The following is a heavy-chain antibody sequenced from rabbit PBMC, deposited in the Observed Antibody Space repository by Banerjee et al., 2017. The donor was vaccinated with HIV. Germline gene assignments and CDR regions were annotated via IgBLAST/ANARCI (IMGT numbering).Heavy chain of an antibody. Sequence: QEQLVETGGGLVQPGGSLTLSCKASGFDFNNYHMCWVRQAPGKGLEWIGYIDPVFGSTYYASWAKGRFTISKTSSTTVTLQMTSLTAADTATYFCARDLAGVIGWNFGLWGQGTLVTVS. V-gene: IGHV1S45*01. CDR2: IDPVFGST. D-gene: IGHD4-1*01. J-gene: IGHJ6*01. CDR3: ARDLAGVIGWNFGL. CDR1: GFDFNNYH.